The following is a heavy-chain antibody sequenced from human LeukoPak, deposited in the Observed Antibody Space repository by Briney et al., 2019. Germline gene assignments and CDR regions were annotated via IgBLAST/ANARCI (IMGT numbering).Heavy chain of an antibody. D-gene: IGHD3-3*01. J-gene: IGHJ4*02. V-gene: IGHV3-48*04. Sequence: GGSLRLSCAASGFTFSSYNMNWVRQAPGKGLEWVSYIDITTTTKFYADSVKGRFTISRDNAKNSLYLEMDSLRADDTAVYYCARQESDGSGFPYYFDYWGQGTLVTVSS. CDR1: GFTFSSYN. CDR2: IDITTTTK. CDR3: ARQESDGSGFPYYFDY.